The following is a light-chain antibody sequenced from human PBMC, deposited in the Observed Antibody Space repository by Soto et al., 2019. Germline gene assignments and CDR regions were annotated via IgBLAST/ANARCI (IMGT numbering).Light chain of an antibody. J-gene: IGKJ1*01. CDR1: QSVSSN. CDR3: QQYNNWPRT. Sequence: EIVMTQSPATLSVSPGERATLSCRASQSVSSNLAWYQQKPGQAPRLLIYGASTRDTGIPAKFSGSGFGTEFTLTISSLQSEDVAVYYCQQYNNWPRTFGQGTKVEIK. V-gene: IGKV3-15*01. CDR2: GAS.